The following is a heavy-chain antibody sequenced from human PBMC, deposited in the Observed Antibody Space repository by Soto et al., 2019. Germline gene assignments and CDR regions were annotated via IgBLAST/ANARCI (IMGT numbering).Heavy chain of an antibody. V-gene: IGHV3-66*01. CDR1: GFTVSSNY. CDR3: AREATSSGWYYFDY. J-gene: IGHJ4*02. CDR2: IYSGGST. Sequence: GGSLRLSWAASGFTVSSNYMSWVRQAPGKGLEWVSVIYSGGSTYYADSVKGRFTISRDNSKNTLYLQMNSLRAEDTAVYYCAREATSSGWYYFDYWGQGTLVTVSS. D-gene: IGHD6-19*01.